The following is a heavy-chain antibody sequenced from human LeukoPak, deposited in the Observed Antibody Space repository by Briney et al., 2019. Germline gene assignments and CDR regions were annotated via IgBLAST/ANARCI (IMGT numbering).Heavy chain of an antibody. CDR3: ARTSPKVVTLFDP. Sequence: SVKVSCKASGGTFSCYAISWVRQAPGQGLEWMGRIIPILGIANYAQKFQGRVTITADKSTSTAYMELSSLRSEDTAVYYCARTSPKVVTLFDPWGQGTLVTVSS. V-gene: IGHV1-69*04. J-gene: IGHJ5*02. CDR1: GGTFSCYA. D-gene: IGHD4-23*01. CDR2: IIPILGIA.